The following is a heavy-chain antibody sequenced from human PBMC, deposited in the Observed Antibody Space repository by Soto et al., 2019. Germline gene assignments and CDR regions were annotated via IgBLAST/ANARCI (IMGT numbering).Heavy chain of an antibody. CDR2: IIAYDGKT. J-gene: IGHJ5*02. D-gene: IGHD3-3*01. CDR3: ARDPHEFWTSYWFDP. V-gene: IGHV1-18*01. Sequence: ASVKVSCKTSGYTFNTYGINWVRQAPGQGLELMGWIIAYDGKTTYAEKFQGRVTLTTDTSTSTAYMELRSLRSDDTAIYYCARDPHEFWTSYWFDPWGQGTPVTVSS. CDR1: GYTFNTYG.